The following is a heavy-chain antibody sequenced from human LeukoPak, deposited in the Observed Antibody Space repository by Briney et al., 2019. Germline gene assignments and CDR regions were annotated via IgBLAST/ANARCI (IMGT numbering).Heavy chain of an antibody. J-gene: IGHJ4*02. CDR3: TTRDYYDSSGYTDY. D-gene: IGHD3-22*01. CDR2: IKSKTDGGTT. CDR1: GFTFSNAW. V-gene: IGHV3-15*01. Sequence: GGSLRLSCAASGFTFSNAWMSWVRQAPGKGLEWVGRIKSKTDGGTTDYAAPVKGRFTISRDDSKKSLYLQMNSLKTEDTAVYYCTTRDYYDSSGYTDYWGQGTLVTVSS.